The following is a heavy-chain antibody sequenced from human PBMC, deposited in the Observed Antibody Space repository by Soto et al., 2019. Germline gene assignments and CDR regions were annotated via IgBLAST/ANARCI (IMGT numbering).Heavy chain of an antibody. V-gene: IGHV4-30-2*01. J-gene: IGHJ4*02. Sequence: SETLSLTCAVSGGSISSGGYSWNWIRQPPGKGLEWIGYIYHSGSTYYNPSLKSRVTISVDRSKNQFSLKLSSVTAADTAVYYCAREGVGSSGLFDYWGQGTLVTVSS. CDR3: AREGVGSSGLFDY. CDR1: GGSISSGGYS. CDR2: IYHSGST. D-gene: IGHD3-22*01.